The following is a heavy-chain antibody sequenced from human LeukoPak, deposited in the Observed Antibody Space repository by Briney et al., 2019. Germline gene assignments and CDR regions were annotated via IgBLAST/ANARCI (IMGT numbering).Heavy chain of an antibody. J-gene: IGHJ5*02. CDR3: ARQGLGIWNWFDP. Sequence: SETLSLTCTVSGGSISGSSYYWGWIRQPPGKGLEWIGTIYYSGRTYYNPSLKSRVTISVDTSKNQFSLKLSSVTATDTAVYYCARQGLGIWNWFDPWGQGTLVTVSS. CDR2: IYYSGRT. V-gene: IGHV4-39*01. CDR1: GGSISGSSYY. D-gene: IGHD7-27*01.